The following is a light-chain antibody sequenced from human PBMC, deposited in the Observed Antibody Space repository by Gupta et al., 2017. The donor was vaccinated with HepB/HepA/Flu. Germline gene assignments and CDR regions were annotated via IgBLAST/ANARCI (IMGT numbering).Light chain of an antibody. J-gene: IGKJ4*01. CDR1: QSVNSN. Sequence: VLTQSPATLSLSPGERATLSCRASQSVNSNLGWYQQKPGQAPRLLIYDTSDRAAGIPARFSGSGSGTDFTLTISSLEPEDFAVYYCQQRSTWPSFGGGTKVEI. CDR3: QQRSTWPS. CDR2: DTS. V-gene: IGKV3-11*01.